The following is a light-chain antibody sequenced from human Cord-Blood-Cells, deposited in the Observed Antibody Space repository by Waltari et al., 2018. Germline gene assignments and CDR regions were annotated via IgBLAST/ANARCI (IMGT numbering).Light chain of an antibody. J-gene: IGLJ3*02. CDR2: DVS. Sequence: QSALTQPASVSGSPGQSITISCTGTSSDVGGYNYVSWYQQHPGKAPKLMIADVSKLPSGFSNHFSGSKSADTPSLTISGLQPGYEAVYYCSSYTSNSFWVFGGGTKLTVL. CDR1: SSDVGGYNY. V-gene: IGLV2-14*01. CDR3: SSYTSNSFWV.